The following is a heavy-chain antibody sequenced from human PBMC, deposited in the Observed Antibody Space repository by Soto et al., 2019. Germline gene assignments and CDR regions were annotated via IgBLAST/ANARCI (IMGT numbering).Heavy chain of an antibody. CDR1: GGSFSGYY. Sequence: QVQLQQWGAGLLKPSETLSLTCAVYGGSFSGYYWSWIRQPPGKGLEWIGEINQSGSTNYNPSLKSRVTISVDTSKNQFSLKLSSVTAADTAVYYCASGDDSSGYYYGFDAFDIWGQGTMVTVSS. CDR3: ASGDDSSGYYYGFDAFDI. J-gene: IGHJ3*02. V-gene: IGHV4-34*01. CDR2: INQSGST. D-gene: IGHD3-22*01.